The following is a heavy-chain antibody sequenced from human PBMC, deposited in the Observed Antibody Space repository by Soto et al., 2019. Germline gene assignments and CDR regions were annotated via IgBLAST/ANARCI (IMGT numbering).Heavy chain of an antibody. D-gene: IGHD1-7*01. V-gene: IGHV3-30-3*01. CDR3: ASRRGFGTYYFAY. CDR2: ISYDGSNK. Sequence: QVQLVESGGGVVQPGRSLRLSCEASGFAFRSYAVHWVRQAPGKGLDWVALISYDGSNKYYADSVKGRFTISRDNSKNTLYLQVNSLIAEDTAVYYCASRRGFGTYYFAYWGQGTLVTVSS. J-gene: IGHJ4*02. CDR1: GFAFRSYA.